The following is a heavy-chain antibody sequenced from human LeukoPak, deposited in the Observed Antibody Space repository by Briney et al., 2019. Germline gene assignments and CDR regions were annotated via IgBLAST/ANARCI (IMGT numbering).Heavy chain of an antibody. CDR3: ARDTMGGSYYFDY. J-gene: IGHJ4*02. CDR2: IYSGGST. D-gene: IGHD1-26*01. CDR1: GFTVSSNY. Sequence: GGSLRLSXAASGFTVSSNYMSWVRQAPGKGLEWVSVIYSGGSTYYADSVKGRFTISRDNSKNTLYLQMNSLRAEDTAVYYCARDTMGGSYYFDYWGQGTLVTVSS. V-gene: IGHV3-53*01.